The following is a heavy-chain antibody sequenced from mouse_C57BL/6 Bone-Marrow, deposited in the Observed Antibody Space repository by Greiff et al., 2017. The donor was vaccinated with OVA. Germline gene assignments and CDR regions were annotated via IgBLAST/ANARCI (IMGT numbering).Heavy chain of an antibody. J-gene: IGHJ1*03. V-gene: IGHV1-5*01. CDR1: GYTFTSYW. Sequence: EVQVVESGTVLARPGASVKMSCKTSGYTFTSYWMHWVKQRPGQGLEWIGAIYPGNSDTSYNQKFKGKAKLTAVTSASTAYMELSSLTNEDSAVYYCTRPYGSSHWYFDVWGTGTTVTVSS. CDR3: TRPYGSSHWYFDV. CDR2: IYPGNSDT. D-gene: IGHD1-1*01.